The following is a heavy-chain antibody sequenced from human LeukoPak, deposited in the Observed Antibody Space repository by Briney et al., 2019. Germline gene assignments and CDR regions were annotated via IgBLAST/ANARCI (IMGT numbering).Heavy chain of an antibody. CDR3: AKGIRAVGATNFDY. Sequence: PGGSLRLSCAASGFTFSSYAMSWVRQAPGKGLEWVSAISGSGGSTYYADSVKGRFTISRDNSKNTLYLQMDSLRPEDTAMYYCAKGIRAVGATNFDYWGQGTLVTVSS. D-gene: IGHD1-26*01. J-gene: IGHJ4*02. CDR1: GFTFSSYA. CDR2: ISGSGGST. V-gene: IGHV3-23*01.